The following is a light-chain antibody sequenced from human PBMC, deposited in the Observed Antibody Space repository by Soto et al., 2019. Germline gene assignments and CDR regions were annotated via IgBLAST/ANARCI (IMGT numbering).Light chain of an antibody. J-gene: IGKJ3*01. CDR3: QQYQSLPFT. CDR1: QSITTY. CDR2: DAS. Sequence: DIQMTQSPSSLSASVGDRVTITCRASQSITTYLNWYHQKPGKAPKFLIYDASYLETGVPSRFSGSGSGTDFTFTISSLQPEDIGTYYCQQYQSLPFTFGPGTTVDIK. V-gene: IGKV1-33*01.